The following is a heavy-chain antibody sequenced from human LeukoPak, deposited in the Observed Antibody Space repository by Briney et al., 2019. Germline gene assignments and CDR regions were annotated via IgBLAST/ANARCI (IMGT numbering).Heavy chain of an antibody. Sequence: PGGSLRLSCAASGFTFSSYAMSWVRQAPGKGLEWVSAISGSGGSTYYADSVKGQFTISRDNSKNTLYLQMNSLRAEDTAVYYCAKDLGGDYYDSSGYSDYWGQGTLVTVSS. CDR3: AKDLGGDYYDSSGYSDY. CDR1: GFTFSSYA. D-gene: IGHD3-22*01. CDR2: ISGSGGST. J-gene: IGHJ4*02. V-gene: IGHV3-23*01.